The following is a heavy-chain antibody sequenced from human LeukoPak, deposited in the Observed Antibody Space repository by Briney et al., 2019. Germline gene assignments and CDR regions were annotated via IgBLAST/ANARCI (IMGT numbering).Heavy chain of an antibody. Sequence: PGGSLRLSCAASGFTFSSYGMHWVRQAPGKGLEGVAFIRYDGSNKYYADSVKGRFTISRDNSKNTLYLQMNSLRAEDTAVYYCAKDNGYLYPYYFDYWGQGTLVTVSS. CDR3: AKDNGYLYPYYFDY. J-gene: IGHJ4*02. CDR1: GFTFSSYG. CDR2: IRYDGSNK. V-gene: IGHV3-30*02. D-gene: IGHD3-16*01.